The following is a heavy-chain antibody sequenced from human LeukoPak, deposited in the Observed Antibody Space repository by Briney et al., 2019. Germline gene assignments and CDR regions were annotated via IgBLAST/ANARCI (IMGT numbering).Heavy chain of an antibody. Sequence: GGSLRLSCAASGFTFSSYAMHWVRQAPGKGLEWVAVISYDGSNKYYADSVKGRFTISRDNSKNTLYLQMNSLRAEDTAVYYCARSARYSGSWYYFDYWGQGTLVTVSS. CDR1: GFTFSSYA. J-gene: IGHJ4*02. CDR2: ISYDGSNK. D-gene: IGHD6-13*01. CDR3: ARSARYSGSWYYFDY. V-gene: IGHV3-30-3*01.